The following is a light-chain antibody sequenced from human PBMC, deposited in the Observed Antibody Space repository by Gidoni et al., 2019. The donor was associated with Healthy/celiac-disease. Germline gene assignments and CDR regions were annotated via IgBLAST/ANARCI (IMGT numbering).Light chain of an antibody. Sequence: DIQMTQSPSTLSASIGDRVTITCRASQSISSWLAWYQQKPGKAPKLLIYKASSLESGVPSRFSASGPGTDFTLTISSLQPDDFAPSYCQQYHSYSSITFGQGTRLEIK. CDR1: QSISSW. J-gene: IGKJ5*01. V-gene: IGKV1-5*03. CDR3: QQYHSYSSIT. CDR2: KAS.